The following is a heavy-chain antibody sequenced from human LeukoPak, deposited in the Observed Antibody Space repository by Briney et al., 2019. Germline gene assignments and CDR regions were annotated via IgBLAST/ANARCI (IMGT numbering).Heavy chain of an antibody. V-gene: IGHV4-59*01. CDR1: GGSISSYC. Sequence: SETLSLTCTVSGGSISSYCWSWIRQPPGKGLEWIGYIYYSGSTNYNPSLRSRVTMSIDTSKNQFSLKLSSVTAADTALYYCASGGYCSSASCYGVYYYYYMDVWGKGATVTVSS. D-gene: IGHD2-2*01. J-gene: IGHJ6*03. CDR2: IYYSGST. CDR3: ASGGYCSSASCYGVYYYYYMDV.